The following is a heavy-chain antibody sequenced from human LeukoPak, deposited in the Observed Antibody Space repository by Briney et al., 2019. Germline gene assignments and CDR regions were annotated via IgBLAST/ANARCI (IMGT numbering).Heavy chain of an antibody. V-gene: IGHV1-69*05. Sequence: SVKVSCKASGGTFSSYAISWVRQAPGQGLEWMGRIIPIFGTANYAQKFQGRVTITTDESPSTAYMELSSLRSEDTAVYYCAREGTGTTPHPYYYYYMDVWGKGTTVTVSS. CDR3: AREGTGTTPHPYYYYYMDV. CDR2: IIPIFGTA. CDR1: GGTFSSYA. D-gene: IGHD1-7*01. J-gene: IGHJ6*03.